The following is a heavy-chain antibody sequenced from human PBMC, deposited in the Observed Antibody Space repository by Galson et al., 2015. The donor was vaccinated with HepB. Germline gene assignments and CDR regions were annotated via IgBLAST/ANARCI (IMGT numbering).Heavy chain of an antibody. CDR3: AREGWELSYFDY. CDR1: GYTFTTYT. D-gene: IGHD1-26*01. V-gene: IGHV1-18*01. CDR2: ISAYNGNT. J-gene: IGHJ4*02. Sequence: SVKVSCKASGYTFTTYTISWVRRAPGQGLEWMGWISAYNGNTNYAQKFQGRVTMTTDTSTSTAYMELRSLGSDDTAVYYCAREGWELSYFDYWGQGSLVTVSS.